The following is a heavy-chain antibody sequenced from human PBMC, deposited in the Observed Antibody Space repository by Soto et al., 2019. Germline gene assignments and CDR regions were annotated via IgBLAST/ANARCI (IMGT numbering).Heavy chain of an antibody. CDR1: GYTFTSYG. CDR3: ARGGIIDYGSGYYYYGMDV. V-gene: IGHV1-18*01. Sequence: ASVKVFCKASGYTFTSYGISWVRQAPGQGLEWMGWISAYNGNTNYAQKLQGRVTMTTDTSTSTAYMELRSLRSDDTAVYYCARGGIIDYGSGYYYYGMDVWGQGTTVTVSS. J-gene: IGHJ6*02. CDR2: ISAYNGNT. D-gene: IGHD3-10*01.